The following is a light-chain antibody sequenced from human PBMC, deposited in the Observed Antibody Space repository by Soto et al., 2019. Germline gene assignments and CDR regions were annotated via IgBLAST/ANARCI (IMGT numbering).Light chain of an antibody. V-gene: IGKV3-20*01. J-gene: IGKJ1*01. CDR3: QQYDSWLLT. Sequence: EIVLTQSPGTLSLSPGERATLSCRASQSVSSSYLAWYQQKPGQAPRLLIYGASSRATGIPDRFSGSGSGTDFTLNISRLAPEDFAVYYCQQYDSWLLTFGQGTKVEIK. CDR2: GAS. CDR1: QSVSSSY.